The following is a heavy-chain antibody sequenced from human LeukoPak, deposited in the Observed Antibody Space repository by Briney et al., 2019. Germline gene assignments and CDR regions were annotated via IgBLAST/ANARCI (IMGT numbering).Heavy chain of an antibody. J-gene: IGHJ5*02. D-gene: IGHD2-21*01. CDR1: GGSFSGYY. CDR3: ARGGHIASTFDP. Sequence: TSETLSLTCAVYGGSFSGYYWSWIRQPPGKGLEWIGEINHSGSTNYNPSLKSRVTISVDTSKNQFSLKLSSVTAADTAVYYCARGGHIASTFDPWGQGTLVTVPS. CDR2: INHSGST. V-gene: IGHV4-34*01.